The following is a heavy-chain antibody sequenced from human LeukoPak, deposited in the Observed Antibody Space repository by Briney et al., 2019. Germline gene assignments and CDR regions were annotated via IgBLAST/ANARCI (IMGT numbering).Heavy chain of an antibody. CDR1: GGSFSGYY. Sequence: SETLSLTCAVYGGSFSGYYWSWIRQPPGKGLEWIGEINHSGSTNYNPSLKSRVTISVDTSKNQFSLKLSSVTAADTAVYYCARVPNYYGSGSSAAYYYYYGMDVWGQGTTVTVSS. CDR2: INHSGST. D-gene: IGHD3-10*01. J-gene: IGHJ6*02. V-gene: IGHV4-34*01. CDR3: ARVPNYYGSGSSAAYYYYYGMDV.